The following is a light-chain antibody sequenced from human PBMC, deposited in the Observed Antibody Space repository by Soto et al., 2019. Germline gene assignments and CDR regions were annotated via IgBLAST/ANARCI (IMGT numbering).Light chain of an antibody. V-gene: IGLV2-8*01. CDR2: EVN. CDR3: SSYAGSNNVV. Sequence: QSVLTQPPSASGSPGQSVTISCTGAHSDFGGYNYVSWYQQHPGKAPKLMIFEVNKRPSGVPDRFFGSKFGNTASLTVSGLQAEDEADYYCSSYAGSNNVVFGGGTKLTVL. J-gene: IGLJ2*01. CDR1: HSDFGGYNY.